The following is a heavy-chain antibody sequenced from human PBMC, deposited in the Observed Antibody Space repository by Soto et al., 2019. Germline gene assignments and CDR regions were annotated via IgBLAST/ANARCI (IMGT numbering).Heavy chain of an antibody. CDR1: GGSVSSYY. V-gene: IGHV4-59*08. Sequence: SETLSLTCTVSGGSVSSYYWSWIRQPPGKGLEWIGYIYYSGSTNYNPSLKSRVTISVDTSKNQFSLKLSSVTAADTAVYYCARFNWYFDLWGRGTLVTVSS. J-gene: IGHJ2*01. CDR2: IYYSGST. CDR3: ARFNWYFDL.